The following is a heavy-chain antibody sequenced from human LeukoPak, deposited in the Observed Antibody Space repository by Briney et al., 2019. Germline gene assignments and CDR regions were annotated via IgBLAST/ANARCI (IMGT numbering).Heavy chain of an antibody. CDR1: GGSFSGYY. CDR2: INHSGCT. Sequence: KPSETLSLTCAVYGGSFSGYYWSWIRQPPGKGLEWIGEINHSGCTDYNPSLKSRVTISVDTSKNQFSLKLSSVTAADTAVYYCARGREGYSYAVDYWGQGTLVTVSS. D-gene: IGHD5-18*01. V-gene: IGHV4-34*01. J-gene: IGHJ4*02. CDR3: ARGREGYSYAVDY.